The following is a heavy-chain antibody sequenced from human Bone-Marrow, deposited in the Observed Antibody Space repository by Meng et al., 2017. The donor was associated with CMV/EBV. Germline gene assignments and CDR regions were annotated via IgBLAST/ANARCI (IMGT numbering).Heavy chain of an antibody. D-gene: IGHD6-6*01. V-gene: IGHV4-34*01. CDR1: GVSFRGSC. Sequence: SGVSFRGSCRSWIRPPPGKGLEWIGEINHSGSTNYNPSLKSRVTISVDTSKNQFSLKLSSVTAADTAVYYCARGVRGSSSRVNWFDPWGQGTLVTVSS. CDR2: INHSGST. J-gene: IGHJ5*02. CDR3: ARGVRGSSSRVNWFDP.